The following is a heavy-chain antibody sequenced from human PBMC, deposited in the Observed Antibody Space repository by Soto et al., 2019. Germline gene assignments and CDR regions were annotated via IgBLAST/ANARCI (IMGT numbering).Heavy chain of an antibody. V-gene: IGHV4-30-4*01. CDR1: VVSISSGDYY. CDR2: IYYSGST. J-gene: IGHJ4*02. CDR3: ARVGNMIAVQY. D-gene: IGHD3-22*01. Sequence: PSETLSLTCTFSVVSISSGDYYCSWIRQPPGKGLEWIGYIYYSGSTYYNPSLKSRVTISVDTSKNQFSLKLSSVTAADTAVYYCARVGNMIAVQYWGQGTLVSVS.